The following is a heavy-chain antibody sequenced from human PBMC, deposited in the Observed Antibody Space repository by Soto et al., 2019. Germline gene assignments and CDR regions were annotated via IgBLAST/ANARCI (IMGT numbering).Heavy chain of an antibody. J-gene: IGHJ4*02. Sequence: EVQLVESGGGLVQPGRSLRLSCAVSGFTFDDFGMYWVRQVPGKGLEWVSGISWGGGRVGYADSVKGRFSISRDNAKNSLYLQMNGLRPEYTALYYCVKGSYDALTGYSFYFDYWGQGSLVTVSS. CDR3: VKGSYDALTGYSFYFDY. V-gene: IGHV3-9*01. CDR1: GFTFDDFG. CDR2: ISWGGGRV. D-gene: IGHD3-9*01.